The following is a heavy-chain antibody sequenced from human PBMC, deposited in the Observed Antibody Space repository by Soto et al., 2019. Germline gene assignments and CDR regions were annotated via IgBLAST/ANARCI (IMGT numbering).Heavy chain of an antibody. V-gene: IGHV3-21*01. Sequence: EVQLVESGGGLVKPGGSLRLSCAASGFTFSSYSMNWVRQAPGKGLEWVSSISSSSSYIYYADSVKGRFIISRDNAKNSLYLQMNSLRAEDTAVYYCARDQVRPAASYWYFDLWGRGTLVTVSS. D-gene: IGHD2-2*01. CDR2: ISSSSSYI. CDR3: ARDQVRPAASYWYFDL. CDR1: GFTFSSYS. J-gene: IGHJ2*01.